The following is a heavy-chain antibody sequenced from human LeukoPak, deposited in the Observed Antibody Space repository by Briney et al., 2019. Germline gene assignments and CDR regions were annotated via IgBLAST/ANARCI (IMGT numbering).Heavy chain of an antibody. CDR3: ANGDYLAQKDYYYYGMDV. J-gene: IGHJ6*02. V-gene: IGHV3-30-3*01. Sequence: GRSLRLSCAASGFTFSSYAMHWVRQAPGKGLEWVAVISYDGSNKYYADSVKGRFTISRDNSKNTLYLQMNSLRAEDTAVYYCANGDYLAQKDYYYYGMDVWGQGTTVTVSS. D-gene: IGHD4/OR15-4a*01. CDR1: GFTFSSYA. CDR2: ISYDGSNK.